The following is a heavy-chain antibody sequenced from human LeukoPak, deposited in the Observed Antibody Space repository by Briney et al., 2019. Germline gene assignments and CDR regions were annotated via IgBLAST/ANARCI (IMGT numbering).Heavy chain of an antibody. D-gene: IGHD3-22*01. Sequence: PSQTLSLTCTVSGGSISSGSYYWSWIRQPPGKGLEWIGEIYHSGSTNYNPSLKSRVTISVDKSKNQFSLKLSSVTAADTAVYYCASHPPDYYDSSGYYYWGQGTLVTVSS. CDR2: IYHSGST. CDR1: GGSISSGSYY. V-gene: IGHV4-30-2*01. CDR3: ASHPPDYYDSSGYYY. J-gene: IGHJ4*02.